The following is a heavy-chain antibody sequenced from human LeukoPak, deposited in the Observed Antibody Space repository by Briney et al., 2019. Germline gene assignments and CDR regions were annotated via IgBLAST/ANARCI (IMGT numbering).Heavy chain of an antibody. V-gene: IGHV3-20*04. Sequence: GGTLRLCCAASGFTFDEYAMNWVRQVPGRGLEVVFGINWNGRITEYADSVKDRFTISRQNTKNSLYLYMNNLGGEDTALYFCARGSVQLWLRDTYYYMDVWGKGTTVTVSS. D-gene: IGHD5-18*01. CDR3: ARGSVQLWLRDTYYYMDV. J-gene: IGHJ6*03. CDR1: GFTFDEYA. CDR2: INWNGRIT.